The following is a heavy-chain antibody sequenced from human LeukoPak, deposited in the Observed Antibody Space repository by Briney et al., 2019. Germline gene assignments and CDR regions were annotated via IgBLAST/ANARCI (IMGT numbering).Heavy chain of an antibody. CDR3: ARPIFITMVRGEYYFDY. CDR1: GGTFSSYA. J-gene: IGHJ4*02. CDR2: IIPIFGTA. V-gene: IGHV1-69*13. D-gene: IGHD3-10*01. Sequence: SVKVSCKASGGTFSSYAISWVRQAPGQGLEWMGGIIPIFGTANYAQKFQGRVTITADESTSTAYMELSSLRSEDTAVYYCARPIFITMVRGEYYFDYWGQGTLVTVSS.